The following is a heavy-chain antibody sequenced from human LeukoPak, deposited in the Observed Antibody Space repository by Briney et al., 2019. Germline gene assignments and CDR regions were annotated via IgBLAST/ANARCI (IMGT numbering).Heavy chain of an antibody. CDR1: GFTFSSYA. D-gene: IGHD3-16*02. CDR2: IRGSGGNT. Sequence: GGSLRLSCAASGFTFSSYAMSWVRQAPGEGLEWLSAIRGSGGNTYYADSVKGRFTISRDNSKNTLYLQMNSLRAEDTAVYYCAKRPLVSYDYVWGSYPNWFDPWGQGTLVTVSS. J-gene: IGHJ5*02. V-gene: IGHV3-23*01. CDR3: AKRPLVSYDYVWGSYPNWFDP.